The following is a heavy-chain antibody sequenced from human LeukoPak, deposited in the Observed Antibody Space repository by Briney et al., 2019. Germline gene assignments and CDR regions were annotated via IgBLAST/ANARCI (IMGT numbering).Heavy chain of an antibody. J-gene: IGHJ4*02. Sequence: SETLSLTCTVSSGFISSYYWSWIRQPPGKGLEWIGYIYYSGSTSYNPSLKSRLTILVDTSKNQLSLKLSSVTAADTAVYYCARGRSDYYFDYWGQGTLATVSS. CDR3: ARGRSDYYFDY. V-gene: IGHV4-59*01. D-gene: IGHD2-21*02. CDR1: SGFISSYY. CDR2: IYYSGST.